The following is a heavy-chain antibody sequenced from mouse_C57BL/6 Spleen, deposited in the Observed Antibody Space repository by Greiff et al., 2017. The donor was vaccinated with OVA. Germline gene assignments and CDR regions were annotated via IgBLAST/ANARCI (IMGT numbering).Heavy chain of an antibody. D-gene: IGHD1-1*01. J-gene: IGHJ4*01. CDR1: GFTFSSYG. CDR3: ARHVVATDYAMDY. CDR2: ISSGGSYT. Sequence: EVKLQESGGDLVKPGGSLKLSCAASGFTFSSYGMSWVRQTPDKRLEWVATISSGGSYTYYPDSVKGRFTISRDNAKNTLYLQMSSLKSEDTAMYYCARHVVATDYAMDYWGQGTSVTVSS. V-gene: IGHV5-6*01.